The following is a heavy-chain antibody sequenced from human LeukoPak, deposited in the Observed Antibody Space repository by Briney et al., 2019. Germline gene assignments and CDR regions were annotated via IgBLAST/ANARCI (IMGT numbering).Heavy chain of an antibody. CDR1: GFSLSTSGMC. D-gene: IGHD3-10*01. CDR3: ARIFMVRGVIISEN. CDR2: IDWDDDK. Sequence: SGPTLVNPRQTLTLTCTFSGFSLSTSGMCVSWIRQPPGKALEWLALIDWDDDKYYSTSLKTRLTISKDTSKNQVVLTMTNMDPVDTATYYCARIFMVRGVIISENWGQGTLVTVSS. V-gene: IGHV2-70*01. J-gene: IGHJ4*02.